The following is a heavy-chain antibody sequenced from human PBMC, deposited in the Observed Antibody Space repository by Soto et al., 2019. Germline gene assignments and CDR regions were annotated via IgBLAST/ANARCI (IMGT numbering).Heavy chain of an antibody. CDR1: GFTFSSYW. CDR3: ARDPAPLVGATAFYAFDI. CDR2: IKQDGSEK. V-gene: IGHV3-7*05. D-gene: IGHD1-26*01. J-gene: IGHJ3*02. Sequence: GGSLRLSCAASGFTFSSYWMSWVRQAPGKGLEWVANIKQDGSEKYYVDSVKGRFTISRDNAKNSLYLQMNSLRAEDTAVYYCARDPAPLVGATAFYAFDIWGQGTMVTVSS.